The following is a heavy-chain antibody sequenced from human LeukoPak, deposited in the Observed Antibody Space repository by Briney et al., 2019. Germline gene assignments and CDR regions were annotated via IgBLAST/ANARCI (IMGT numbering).Heavy chain of an antibody. V-gene: IGHV4-4*07. J-gene: IGHJ4*02. CDR2: LYTGRST. CDR3: ARESRVFIGDGYYLDS. D-gene: IGHD3-3*01. CDR1: GGSISNYY. Sequence: SELLSLTCTVSGGSISNYYWSWIRQPAGKGLEWIGRLYTGRSTDYNPSLKSRVTMSVDTSNNQFSLKVTSVTAADTAIYYCARESRVFIGDGYYLDSWGPGTLVTVSS.